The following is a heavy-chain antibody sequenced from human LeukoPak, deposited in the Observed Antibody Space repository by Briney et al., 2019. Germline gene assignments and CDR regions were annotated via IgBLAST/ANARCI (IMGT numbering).Heavy chain of an antibody. D-gene: IGHD4-11*01. Sequence: ASVKVSCKASGCTFSSYAISWVRQAPGQGLEWMGVIIPIFGTANYAQKLQGRVTITADKSTSTAYMELSSLRSEDTAVYYCARAQLQYYYYMDVWGKGTTVTVSS. CDR3: ARAQLQYYYYMDV. CDR2: IIPIFGTA. CDR1: GCTFSSYA. J-gene: IGHJ6*03. V-gene: IGHV1-69*06.